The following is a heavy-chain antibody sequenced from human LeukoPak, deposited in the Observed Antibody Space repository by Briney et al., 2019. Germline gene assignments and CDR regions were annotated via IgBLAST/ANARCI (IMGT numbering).Heavy chain of an antibody. V-gene: IGHV3-33*06. CDR3: AKGGNYYDSSGYYWDWFDP. J-gene: IGHJ5*02. CDR2: IWHDGSHK. Sequence: GRSLRLSCAASGFNFDTYAMHWVRQAPGQGLEWVALIWHDGSHKFYSNSVRGQFTTSRDNSKNTMYLQMNSLRAEDTAVYYCAKGGNYYDSSGYYWDWFDPWGQGTLVTVSS. CDR1: GFNFDTYA. D-gene: IGHD3-22*01.